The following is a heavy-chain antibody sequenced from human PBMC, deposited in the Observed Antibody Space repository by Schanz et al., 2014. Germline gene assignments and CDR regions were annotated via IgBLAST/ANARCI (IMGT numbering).Heavy chain of an antibody. CDR2: ISNTGTFI. V-gene: IGHV3-11*01. CDR3: VRDAYLPIRATVFDS. Sequence: QVQLVASGGGLVKPGGSLRLSCAASGFTFSDHYMAWIRQAPGKGLEWVSIISNTGTFIYYADSGRGRFVISRDNAKSSLFLQMKGLRAEDTAVYYCVRDAYLPIRATVFDSWGPGNLVTVSS. D-gene: IGHD5-12*01. J-gene: IGHJ4*02. CDR1: GFTFSDHY.